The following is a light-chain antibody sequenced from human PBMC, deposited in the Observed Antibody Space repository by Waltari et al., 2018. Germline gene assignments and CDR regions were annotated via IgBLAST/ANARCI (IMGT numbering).Light chain of an antibody. CDR1: QCFTSLA. V-gene: IGKV3-20*01. Sequence: EIVLTQSPGTLSLSPGEIATLSRRASQCFTSLALTWYQQKLGQAPRLLIDGTSSRATGIPDRFSGSGSGTDCTLTISRLEPEDFAVYYCQQYDGEVVTFGGGTKVEI. CDR2: GTS. J-gene: IGKJ4*01. CDR3: QQYDGEVVT.